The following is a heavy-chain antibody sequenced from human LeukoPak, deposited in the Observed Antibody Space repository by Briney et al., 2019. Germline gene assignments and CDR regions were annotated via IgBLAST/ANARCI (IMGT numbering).Heavy chain of an antibody. Sequence: GGSQRLSCAGSGFTFSSDWVTWVRQAPGKGLEWVANISPDGSNKHYLDSVKGRFTISRDNTKNSLFLQMNSLRAEDTALYYCAISRYYAFDYWGQGSLVTVSS. CDR2: ISPDGSNK. V-gene: IGHV3-7*02. CDR3: AISRYYAFDY. D-gene: IGHD3-22*01. CDR1: GFTFSSDW. J-gene: IGHJ4*02.